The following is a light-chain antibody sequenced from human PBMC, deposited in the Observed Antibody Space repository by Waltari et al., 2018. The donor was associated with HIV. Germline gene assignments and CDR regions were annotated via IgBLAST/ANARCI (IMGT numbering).Light chain of an antibody. CDR3: ATWDGSLGGVYV. CDR1: TSNVGSHF. Sequence: QSVLTPPPSASATPGHRFTISCSGPTSNVGSHFVSWYEPLPGTAPKLLIYRDNRRPSGVPDRFSGSKSGASASLAISGLRSEDEGDYYCATWDGSLGGVYVFGAGTKVTVL. J-gene: IGLJ1*01. V-gene: IGLV1-47*01. CDR2: RDN.